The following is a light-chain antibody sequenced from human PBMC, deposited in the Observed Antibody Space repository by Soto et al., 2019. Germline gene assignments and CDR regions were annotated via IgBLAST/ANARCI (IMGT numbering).Light chain of an antibody. V-gene: IGKV3-15*01. CDR3: QQYHNWPPQYT. CDR2: GAS. Sequence: DIVLTHSPATLSLSPGERATLSCRASQTVSSNLAWYQQKPGQAPRLLIHGASTRATGVPARFSGGGSGTDFTLTISSLQSEDFAVYYCQQYHNWPPQYTFGQWTKLQIK. J-gene: IGKJ2*01. CDR1: QTVSSN.